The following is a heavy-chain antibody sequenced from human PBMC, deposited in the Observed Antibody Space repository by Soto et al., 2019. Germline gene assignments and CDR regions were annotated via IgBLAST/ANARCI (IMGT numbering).Heavy chain of an antibody. D-gene: IGHD3-10*01. J-gene: IGHJ4*02. V-gene: IGHV3-30*18. Sequence: PGGSLRLSCAASGVTFSSYGRRWVRQAPGKGLEWVAVISYDGSNKYYADSVKGRFTISRDNSKNTLYLQMNSLRAEDTAVYYCAKGTFYYSSGSYYPFDYWGQGTLVTVSS. CDR3: AKGTFYYSSGSYYPFDY. CDR1: GVTFSSYG. CDR2: ISYDGSNK.